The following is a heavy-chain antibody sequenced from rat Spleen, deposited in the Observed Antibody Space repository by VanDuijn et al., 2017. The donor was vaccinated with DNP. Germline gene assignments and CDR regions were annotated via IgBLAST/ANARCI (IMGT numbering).Heavy chain of an antibody. CDR3: ARHSGVYYGSSYVMDP. CDR2: ISSGGST. V-gene: IGHV2S12*01. CDR1: GFSLTSYG. Sequence: QVQLKESGPGLVQPSQTLSLTCTVSGFSLTSYGVSWVRQPPGKGLEWIAAISSGGSTDYNSALKSRLSISRDTSKSQVFLKMNSLQPEDTGTYYCARHSGVYYGSSYVMDPWGQGTSVTVSS. J-gene: IGHJ4*01. D-gene: IGHD1-6*01.